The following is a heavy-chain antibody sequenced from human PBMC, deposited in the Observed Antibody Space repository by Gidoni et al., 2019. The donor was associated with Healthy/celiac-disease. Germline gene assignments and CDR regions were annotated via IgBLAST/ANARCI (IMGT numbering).Heavy chain of an antibody. D-gene: IGHD1-26*01. Sequence: EVQLVESGGGLVTLGGSLRLSCAASVFTFSTDGMNWGRQAPVKGQEWVCRMKSKTDGGKTDYAAPVKGRFTISREDSKNTLYLQMNSLKTEDTAVYYCTTDPGRRDYWGKVTLVTVSS. CDR1: VFTFSTDG. CDR2: MKSKTDGGKT. J-gene: IGHJ4*02. V-gene: IGHV3-15*07. CDR3: TTDPGRRDY.